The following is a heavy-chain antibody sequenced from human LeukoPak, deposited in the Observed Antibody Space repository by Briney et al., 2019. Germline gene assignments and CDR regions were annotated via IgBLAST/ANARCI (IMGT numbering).Heavy chain of an antibody. D-gene: IGHD6-19*01. J-gene: IGHJ6*02. Sequence: ASVKVSCKASGYTFTSYYMHWVRQAPGQGLEWMGIINPSGGSTSYAQKFQGRVTMTRDTSTSTVYMELSSLRSEDTAVYYCARVPGIAVAGTYYYYGMDVWGQGTTVTVSS. V-gene: IGHV1-46*01. CDR3: ARVPGIAVAGTYYYYGMDV. CDR2: INPSGGST. CDR1: GYTFTSYY.